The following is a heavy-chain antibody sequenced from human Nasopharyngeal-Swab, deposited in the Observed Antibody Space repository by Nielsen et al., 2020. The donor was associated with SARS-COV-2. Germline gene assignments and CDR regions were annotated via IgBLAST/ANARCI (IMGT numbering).Heavy chain of an antibody. CDR2: ISYDGSNK. D-gene: IGHD2-2*01. CDR1: GFTFSSYG. CDR3: ARSYCSSTSCYEDPYDILTGPFDY. J-gene: IGHJ4*02. V-gene: IGHV3-30*03. Sequence: GESLKISCAASGFTFSSYGMHWVRQAPGKGLEWVAVISYDGSNKYYADSVKGRFTISSDNSKNTLYLQMNSLRAEDTAVYYCARSYCSSTSCYEDPYDILTGPFDYWGQGTLVTVSS.